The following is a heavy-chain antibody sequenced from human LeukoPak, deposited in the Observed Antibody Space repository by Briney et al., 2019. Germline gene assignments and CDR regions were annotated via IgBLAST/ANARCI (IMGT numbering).Heavy chain of an antibody. Sequence: SETLSLTCTVSGGSISSYYWSWIQQPPGKGLEWIGYIYYSGSTNYNPSLKSRVTISVDTSKNQFSLKLSSVTAADTAVYYCARELRYDNSDSGAFWGQGTVVTVSS. CDR2: IYYSGST. D-gene: IGHD3-22*01. J-gene: IGHJ3*01. V-gene: IGHV4-59*12. CDR3: ARELRYDNSDSGAF. CDR1: GGSISSYY.